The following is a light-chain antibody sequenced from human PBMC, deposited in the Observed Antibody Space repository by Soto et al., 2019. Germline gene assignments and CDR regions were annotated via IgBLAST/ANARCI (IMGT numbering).Light chain of an antibody. CDR1: SSNIGTNT. J-gene: IGLJ2*01. Sequence: QSVLTQPPSASGTPGQRVTISCSGTSSNIGTNTVHWYQQLPGTAPKLLIYSNHQRPSGVPDRFSGSKSGTSASLAISGRQSEDEADYFCAAWDDSLNGVVFGGGTKVTVL. CDR2: SNH. CDR3: AAWDDSLNGVV. V-gene: IGLV1-44*01.